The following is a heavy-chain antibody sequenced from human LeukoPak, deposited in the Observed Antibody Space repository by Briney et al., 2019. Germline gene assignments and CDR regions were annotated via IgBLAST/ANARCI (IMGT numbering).Heavy chain of an antibody. J-gene: IGHJ3*02. D-gene: IGHD2-15*01. CDR1: GFTFSNYW. Sequence: GGSLRLSCAATGFTFSNYWMHWVRQAPGKGLVWVSRINSDGSSTNYADSVKGRFTFSRDNAKNTLSLQMNSLRAEDTAVYYCARTGSGGAFGAFDIWGQGTMDTVSS. CDR2: INSDGSST. CDR3: ARTGSGGAFGAFDI. V-gene: IGHV3-74*01.